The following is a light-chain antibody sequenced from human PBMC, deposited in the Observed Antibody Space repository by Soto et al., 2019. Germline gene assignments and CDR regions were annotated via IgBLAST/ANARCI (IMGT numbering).Light chain of an antibody. CDR1: SSDVGGYNY. CDR2: DVS. V-gene: IGLV2-14*01. Sequence: QSALTQPASVSGSPGQSITISCTGTSSDVGGYNYVSWYQQHPGKAPKLMIYDVSNRPSGVSNRFSGSKSGNTASLTISGLQDEDEADYYCSSYTSSSTNVVFGGGTKLTVL. CDR3: SSYTSSSTNVV. J-gene: IGLJ2*01.